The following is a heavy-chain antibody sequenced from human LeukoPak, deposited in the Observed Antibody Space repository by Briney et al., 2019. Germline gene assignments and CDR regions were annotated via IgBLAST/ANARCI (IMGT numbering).Heavy chain of an antibody. CDR3: ATYSSLNRREFQY. CDR1: GFTFSNYG. Sequence: GGSLRLSCAASGFTFSNYGMHWVRQAPGKGLEWVALIRFDGSHKYYADSVKGRFTISRDNSKSTVYLQMNSLRAEDTAVYHCATYSSLNRREFQYWGQGTLLTVSS. D-gene: IGHD3-22*01. CDR2: IRFDGSHK. V-gene: IGHV3-30*02. J-gene: IGHJ1*01.